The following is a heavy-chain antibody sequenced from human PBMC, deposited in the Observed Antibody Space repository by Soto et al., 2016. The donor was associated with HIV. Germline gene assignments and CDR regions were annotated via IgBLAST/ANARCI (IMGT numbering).Heavy chain of an antibody. V-gene: IGHV1-58*02. CDR2: IVVGSGNT. J-gene: IGHJ3*02. CDR1: GFTFTSSA. Sequence: QLVQSGPEVKKPGTSVKVSCKASGFTFTSSAMQWVRQARGQRLEWIGWIVVGSGNTNYAQKFQERVTITRDMSTSTAYMELSSLRSEDTAVYYCARLGIAVAGTRDAFDIWGQGTMVTVSS. CDR3: ARLGIAVAGTRDAFDI. D-gene: IGHD6-19*01.